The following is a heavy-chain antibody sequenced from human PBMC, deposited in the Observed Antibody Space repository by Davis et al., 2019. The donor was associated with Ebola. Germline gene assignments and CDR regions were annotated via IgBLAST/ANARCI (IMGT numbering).Heavy chain of an antibody. V-gene: IGHV4-59*12. Sequence: SETLSLTCTVSGGSISSYYWSWIRQPPGKGLEWIGYIYYRGSTNYNPSLKSRVTISVDTSKNQFSLKLSSVTAADTAVYYCARGEPVYDSGSSIDNWGQGTLVTVSS. CDR1: GGSISSYY. J-gene: IGHJ4*02. CDR3: ARGEPVYDSGSSIDN. D-gene: IGHD3-10*01. CDR2: IYYRGST.